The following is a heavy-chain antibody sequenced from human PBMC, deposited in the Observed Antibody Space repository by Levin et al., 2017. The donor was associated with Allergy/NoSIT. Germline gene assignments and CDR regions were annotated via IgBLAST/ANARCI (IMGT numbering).Heavy chain of an antibody. V-gene: IGHV5-51*01. Sequence: SGESLKISCQASGYSFTSYWFGWVRQRPGKGLEWMGLIFPRDSDTRVSPSFQGQIIMSVDKSISTAYLQWSSLKASDSAMYYCARRDSDGSNSFDYWGQGTLVTVSS. CDR2: IFPRDSDT. D-gene: IGHD4-23*01. CDR3: ARRDSDGSNSFDY. CDR1: GYSFTSYW. J-gene: IGHJ4*02.